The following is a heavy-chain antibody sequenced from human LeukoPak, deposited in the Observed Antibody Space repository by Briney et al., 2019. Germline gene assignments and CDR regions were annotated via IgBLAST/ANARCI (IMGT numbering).Heavy chain of an antibody. V-gene: IGHV1-18*01. Sequence: ASVKVSCKASGGTLSSYAISWVRQAPGQGLEWMGWISAYNGNTNYAQKLQGRVTMTTDTSTSTAYMELRSLRSDDTAVYYCARSDGIVVVTEFDYWGQGTLVTVSS. CDR2: ISAYNGNT. CDR1: GGTLSSYA. D-gene: IGHD3-22*01. J-gene: IGHJ4*02. CDR3: ARSDGIVVVTEFDY.